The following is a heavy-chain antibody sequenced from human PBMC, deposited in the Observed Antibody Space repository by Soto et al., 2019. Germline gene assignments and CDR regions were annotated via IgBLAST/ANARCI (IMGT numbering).Heavy chain of an antibody. Sequence: LRLSCAASGFIFSNYWMHWVRQAPGKGLVWVSRISRDGSATNYADSVKGRFTISRDNAKNTLYLQMNSLRAEDTAVYFCARLRCSGGDCYSTTDYWGQGTLVTVSS. D-gene: IGHD2-15*01. CDR1: GFIFSNYW. CDR2: ISRDGSAT. J-gene: IGHJ4*02. V-gene: IGHV3-74*01. CDR3: ARLRCSGGDCYSTTDY.